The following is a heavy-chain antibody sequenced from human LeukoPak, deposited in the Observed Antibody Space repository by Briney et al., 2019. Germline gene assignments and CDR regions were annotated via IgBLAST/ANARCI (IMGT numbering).Heavy chain of an antibody. J-gene: IGHJ4*02. CDR1: GASVTRGIYY. Sequence: SETLSLTCTVSGASVTRGIYYWSWIRQPPGKGLEWIGFMHHSGSTSHHPSLQNRVTMSVDTSNNQLSLKLTSATAADTAMYFCAGVRTAGTGPDCWGQGTLVTVSS. V-gene: IGHV4-61*01. CDR3: AGVRTAGTGPDC. CDR2: MHHSGST. D-gene: IGHD6-13*01.